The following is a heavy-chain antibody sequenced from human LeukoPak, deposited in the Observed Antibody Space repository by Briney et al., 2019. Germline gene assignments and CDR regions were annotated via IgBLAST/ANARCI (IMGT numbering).Heavy chain of an antibody. D-gene: IGHD6-13*01. J-gene: IGHJ5*02. CDR2: ISWNSGSI. CDR1: GFTFDDYA. CDR3: AKDTSRSRRGWFDP. V-gene: IGHV3-9*01. Sequence: GGSLRLSCAASGFTFDDYAMHWVRQAPGKGLEWVSGISWNSGSIGYADSVKGRFTISRDNAKNSLYLQMNSLRAEDTALYYCAKDTSRSRRGWFDPWGQGTLVTVSS.